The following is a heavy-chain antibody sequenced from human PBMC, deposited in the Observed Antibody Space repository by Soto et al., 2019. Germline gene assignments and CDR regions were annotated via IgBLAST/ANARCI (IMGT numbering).Heavy chain of an antibody. J-gene: IGHJ6*02. V-gene: IGHV1-18*01. D-gene: IGHD2-8*01. CDR1: GYTFTRYG. Sequence: QGHLVQSGAEVKKPGTSVKVSCKASGYTFTRYGISWVRQAPGQGLEWMGWISGYNGDTNYAQNLPGRVTXTXXXSXCTAYMELRSLTSDDTAVYYCAKNGQPPYYYYGLDVWGQGTTVTVSS. CDR3: AKNGQPPYYYYGLDV. CDR2: ISGYNGDT.